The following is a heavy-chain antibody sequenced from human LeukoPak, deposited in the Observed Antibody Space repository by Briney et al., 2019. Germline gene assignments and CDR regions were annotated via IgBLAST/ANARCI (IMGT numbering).Heavy chain of an antibody. CDR3: ARRAVGAYFDY. CDR1: GGSISSSSYY. D-gene: IGHD1-26*01. J-gene: IGHJ4*02. V-gene: IGHV4-39*07. Sequence: SETLSLTCTVSGGSISSSSYYWGWIRQPPGKGLEWIGSIYYSGSTYYNPSLKSRVTISVDTSKNQFSLKLSSVTAADTAVYYCARRAVGAYFDYWGQGTLVTVSS. CDR2: IYYSGST.